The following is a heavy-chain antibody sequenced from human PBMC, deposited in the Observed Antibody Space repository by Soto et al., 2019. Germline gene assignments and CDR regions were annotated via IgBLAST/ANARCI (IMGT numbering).Heavy chain of an antibody. J-gene: IGHJ4*02. CDR2: IYYSGST. V-gene: IGHV4-30-4*01. CDR1: GGSISSGDYY. CDR3: ARGGAYGVDFDY. Sequence: QVQLQESGPGLVKPSQTLSLTCTVSGGSISSGDYYWSWIRQPPGKGLEWIGYIYYSGSTYYNPSLKSRVTLSVDRSKNQFSLKLGSVTAADTAVYYCARGGAYGVDFDYWGQGTLVTVSS. D-gene: IGHD1-26*01.